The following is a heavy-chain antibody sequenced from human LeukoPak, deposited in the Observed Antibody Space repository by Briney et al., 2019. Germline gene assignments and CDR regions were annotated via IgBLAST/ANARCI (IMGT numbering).Heavy chain of an antibody. Sequence: SETLSLTCTVSGYSISSGYYWSWIRQPPGKGLEWIGYIYYRGSSNYNSSLKSRVTISADTSKNQFSLKLSSVTAADTAVYYCARGGQFYHYYYMDVWGKGTTVTISS. CDR3: ARGGQFYHYYYMDV. V-gene: IGHV4-61*01. CDR1: GYSISSGYY. J-gene: IGHJ6*03. CDR2: IYYRGSS. D-gene: IGHD2/OR15-2a*01.